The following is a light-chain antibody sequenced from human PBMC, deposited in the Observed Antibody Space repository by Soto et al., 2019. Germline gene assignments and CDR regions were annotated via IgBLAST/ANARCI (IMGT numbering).Light chain of an antibody. CDR2: EVT. CDR3: TSYTPIVTRRSV. Sequence: QSVLTQPASGSGCPGQSITISCTGTSSDIGGYNSVSWYQQHPGRAPRLIIYEVTNRPSGVSNRFSASKSGNTASLTISGLQAEDVAYYYGTSYTPIVTRRSVFGTGTKVTGL. J-gene: IGLJ1*01. V-gene: IGLV2-14*01. CDR1: SSDIGGYNS.